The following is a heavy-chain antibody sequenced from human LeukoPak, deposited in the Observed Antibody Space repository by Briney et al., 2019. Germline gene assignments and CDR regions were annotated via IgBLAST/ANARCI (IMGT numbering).Heavy chain of an antibody. CDR1: GFTFSDYG. CDR2: IWYDGSNK. Sequence: PGKSLRLSCTASGFTFSDYGMHWVRQPPGKGLEWVAIIWYDGSNKKYEDSVKGRFTISRDNSKNTLYLQMNSLGAEDTAVYYCAKHNARTQLVPDDYWGQGTLVTVSS. D-gene: IGHD6-13*01. CDR3: AKHNARTQLVPDDY. J-gene: IGHJ4*02. V-gene: IGHV3-33*06.